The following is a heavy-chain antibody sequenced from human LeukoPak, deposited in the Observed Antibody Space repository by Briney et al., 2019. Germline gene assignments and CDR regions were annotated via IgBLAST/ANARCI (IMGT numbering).Heavy chain of an antibody. J-gene: IGHJ6*02. Sequence: PGGSLRLSCTASGFTFGDYALSWFRQAPGKGLEWLSFIRSKDHGGTTEYAASVKGRFTISRDNAKNSLYLQMSNLRAEDTAVYFCARGGGLDVWGQGATVTVSS. CDR1: GFTFGDYA. CDR2: IRSKDHGGTT. V-gene: IGHV3-49*03. D-gene: IGHD3-16*01. CDR3: ARGGGLDV.